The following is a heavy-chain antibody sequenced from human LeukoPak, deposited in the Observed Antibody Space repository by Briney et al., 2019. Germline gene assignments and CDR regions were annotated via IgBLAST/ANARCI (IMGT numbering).Heavy chain of an antibody. CDR2: IYYSGST. D-gene: IGHD3-10*01. CDR1: GGSISSSSYY. CDR3: ARFEYYGSGGP. Sequence: PSETLSLTCTVSGGSISSSSYYWGWIRQPPGKGLEWIGSIYYSGSTYYNPSLKSRVTISVDTSKNQFSLKLSSVTAADTAVYYCARFEYYGSGGPWGQGTLVTVSS. J-gene: IGHJ5*02. V-gene: IGHV4-39*01.